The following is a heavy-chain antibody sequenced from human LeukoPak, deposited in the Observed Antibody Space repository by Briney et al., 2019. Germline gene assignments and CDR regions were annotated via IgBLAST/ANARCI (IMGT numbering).Heavy chain of an antibody. V-gene: IGHV3-21*01. CDR2: ISGGSSFI. CDR3: ARKAAAAHDAFDI. CDR1: GFTFSSYG. Sequence: GGSLRLSCAASGFTFSSYGMHWVRLAPGQGLEWVSSISGGSSFIYYGDSVKGRFTISRDNAKNSVFLQMDSLRAEDTAVYYCARKAAAAHDAFDIWGRGTMVTVSP. J-gene: IGHJ3*02. D-gene: IGHD6-13*01.